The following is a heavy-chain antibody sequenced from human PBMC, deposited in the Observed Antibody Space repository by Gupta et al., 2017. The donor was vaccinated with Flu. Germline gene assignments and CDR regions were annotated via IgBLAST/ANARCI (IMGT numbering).Heavy chain of an antibody. J-gene: IGHJ4*02. Sequence: AASGFTFSNAWMSWVRQAPGKGLEGVGRINSKTDGGTTDYAAPVKGKFTISRDDSKNTLYLKMYSLKTEDTAGYYCTTAPFWGQGTLVTVSS. CDR3: TTAPF. CDR2: INSKTDGGTT. CDR1: GFTFSNAW. V-gene: IGHV3-15*01.